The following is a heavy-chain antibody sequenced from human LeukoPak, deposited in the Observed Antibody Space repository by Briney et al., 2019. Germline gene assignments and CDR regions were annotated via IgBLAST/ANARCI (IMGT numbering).Heavy chain of an antibody. CDR3: ARVVQKYYYGSGSYSEWFDP. CDR2: ISYDGRNK. Sequence: PGRSLRLSCAASGFTFSSYALHWVRQAPGKGLEWVAVISYDGRNKYYADSVKGRFTISRDNAKNSLYLQMNSLRAEDTALYYCARVVQKYYYGSGSYSEWFDPWGQGTLVTVSS. D-gene: IGHD3-10*01. V-gene: IGHV3-30*04. CDR1: GFTFSSYA. J-gene: IGHJ5*02.